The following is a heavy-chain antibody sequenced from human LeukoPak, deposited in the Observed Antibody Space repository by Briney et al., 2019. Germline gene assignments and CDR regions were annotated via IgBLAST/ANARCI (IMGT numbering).Heavy chain of an antibody. D-gene: IGHD6-13*01. V-gene: IGHV3-33*08. CDR3: ARSHEAAAGEGEGSYYYYYGMDV. J-gene: IGHJ6*02. CDR1: GFTFSTYG. CDR2: IWYDGSNK. Sequence: PGGSLRLSCAASGFTFSTYGMHWVRQAPGKGLEWVAVIWYDGSNKYYADSVKGRFTISRDNSKNTLYLQMNSLRAEDTAVYYCARSHEAAAGEGEGSYYYYYGMDVWGQGTTVTVSS.